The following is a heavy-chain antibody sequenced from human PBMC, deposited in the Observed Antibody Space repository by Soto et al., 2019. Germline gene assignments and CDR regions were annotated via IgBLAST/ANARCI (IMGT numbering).Heavy chain of an antibody. Sequence: QVQLQESGPGLVKPSGTLSLTCAVSGGSISSSNWWSWVRQPPGKGLEWIGEIYHSGSTNYNPSLKSRVTISVDKSKNQFALKLSSVTAADTAVYYCARCPRGDYGDSRYCWYFDLWGRGTLVTVSS. CDR2: IYHSGST. D-gene: IGHD4-17*01. CDR3: ARCPRGDYGDSRYCWYFDL. CDR1: GGSISSSNW. J-gene: IGHJ2*01. V-gene: IGHV4-4*02.